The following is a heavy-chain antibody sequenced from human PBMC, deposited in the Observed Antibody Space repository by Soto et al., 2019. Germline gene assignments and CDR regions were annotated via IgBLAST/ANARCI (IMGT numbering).Heavy chain of an antibody. J-gene: IGHJ4*02. Sequence: SETLSLTCTVSGGSISSGGYYWSWIRQHPGKGLEWIGYIYYSGSTYYNPSLKSRVTISVDTSKNQFSLKLSSVTAADTAVYYCARGSSLPAGIIFDYWGQGTLVTVSS. CDR2: IYYSGST. V-gene: IGHV4-31*03. CDR3: ARGSSLPAGIIFDY. CDR1: GGSISSGGYY. D-gene: IGHD2-2*01.